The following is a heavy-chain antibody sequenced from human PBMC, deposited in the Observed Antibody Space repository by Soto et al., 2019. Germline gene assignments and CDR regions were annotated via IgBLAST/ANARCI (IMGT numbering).Heavy chain of an antibody. CDR3: ARGGKHWLWSHRGYKIGAFDI. Sequence: QITLKESGPTLVKPTQTLTLTCTFSGFSLSTSGVGVGWIRQPPGKALEWLALIYWNDDKRYSPSLKSRLTITKDTSKNQVVLTMTNMDPVDTATYYCARGGKHWLWSHRGYKIGAFDIWGQGTMVTVSS. CDR1: GFSLSTSGVG. CDR2: IYWNDDK. D-gene: IGHD5-18*01. V-gene: IGHV2-5*01. J-gene: IGHJ3*02.